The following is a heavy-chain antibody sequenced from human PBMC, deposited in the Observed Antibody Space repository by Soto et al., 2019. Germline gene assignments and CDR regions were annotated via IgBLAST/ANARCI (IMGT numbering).Heavy chain of an antibody. CDR1: GGSISSSYW. Sequence: QVQLQESGPGLVKPSGTLSLTCAVSGGSISSSYWWNWVRQTPRGGLEWVGNIYHGGTTNYNPSLKNRVTISVDKTKNQFSLKLTSVTAADTAVYYCVSSLNYDFWRDGGRHFYFDNWGRGILATVSS. CDR2: IYHGGTT. D-gene: IGHD3-3*01. CDR3: VSSLNYDFWRDGGRHFYFDN. J-gene: IGHJ4*02. V-gene: IGHV4-4*02.